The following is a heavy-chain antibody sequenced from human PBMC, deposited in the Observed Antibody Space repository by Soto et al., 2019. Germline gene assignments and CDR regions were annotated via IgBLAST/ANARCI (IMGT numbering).Heavy chain of an antibody. D-gene: IGHD2-15*01. CDR2: RYYSEST. CDR1: GGSITTGGYY. CDR3: ARTKCSGGSCYSWSLDY. J-gene: IGHJ4*02. Sequence: SETLSLTCTVSGGSITTGGYYWSWIRQLPGKGLEWIGHRYYSESTYYNPSLKSRVSISLDTSKNQFSLKLSFVTAVDTAMYYCARTKCSGGSCYSWSLDYWGQGTTVTVYS. V-gene: IGHV4-31*03.